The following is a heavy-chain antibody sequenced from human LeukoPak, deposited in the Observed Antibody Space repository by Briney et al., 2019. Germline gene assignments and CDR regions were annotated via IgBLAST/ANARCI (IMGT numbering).Heavy chain of an antibody. CDR1: GFTFSSYS. J-gene: IGHJ3*02. V-gene: IGHV3-48*04. CDR2: ISSSSSTI. CDR3: AREAPLLLWFGHDAFDI. D-gene: IGHD3-10*01. Sequence: GGSLRLSCAASGFTFSSYSMNWVRQAPGKGLEGVSYISSSSSTIYYADSVNGRFTISRDNAKNSLYLQMNSLRAEDTAVYYCAREAPLLLWFGHDAFDIWGQGTMVTVSS.